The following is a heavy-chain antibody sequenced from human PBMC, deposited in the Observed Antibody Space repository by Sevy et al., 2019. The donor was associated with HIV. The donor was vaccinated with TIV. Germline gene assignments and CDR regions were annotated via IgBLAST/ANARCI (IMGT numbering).Heavy chain of an antibody. J-gene: IGHJ3*02. Sequence: ASVKVSCKASGYTFSAYYIHWVRQAPGHGLEWLGWINPNSGGTKYAQKFQGRVTMTRDTSLSAAYMELSRLTSEDTAVYYCARAVWRGYYGYDPFHMWGQGTMVTVSS. CDR3: ARAVWRGYYGYDPFHM. CDR2: INPNSGGT. V-gene: IGHV1-2*02. D-gene: IGHD3-3*01. CDR1: GYTFSAYY.